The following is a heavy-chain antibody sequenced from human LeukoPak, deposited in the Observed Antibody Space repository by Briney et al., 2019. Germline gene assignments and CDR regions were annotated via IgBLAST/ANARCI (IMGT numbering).Heavy chain of an antibody. CDR1: GFTFDDYA. V-gene: IGHV3-20*04. J-gene: IGHJ4*02. D-gene: IGHD3-3*01. Sequence: GGSLRLSRAASGFTFDDYAMNWVRQAPGKGLEWVSGINWNGGSTYYRDSVKGRFTISRDNAKNSLYLQMNSLGAEDTALYYCARVKGSGYRNSIDYWGQGTLVTVSS. CDR2: INWNGGST. CDR3: ARVKGSGYRNSIDY.